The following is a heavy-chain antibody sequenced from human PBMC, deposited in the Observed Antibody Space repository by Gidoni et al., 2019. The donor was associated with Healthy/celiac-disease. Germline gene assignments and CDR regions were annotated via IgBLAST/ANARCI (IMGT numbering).Heavy chain of an antibody. D-gene: IGHD3-10*01. V-gene: IGHV3-15*01. Sequence: APGKGLEWVGRIKSKTDGGTTDYAAPVKGRFTIPRDDSNNTQYLKRNSLKTEDTAVYYCTTVDITEVWFGEAPWDYWGQGTLVTVSS. CDR3: TTVDITEVWFGEAPWDY. CDR2: IKSKTDGGTT. J-gene: IGHJ4*02.